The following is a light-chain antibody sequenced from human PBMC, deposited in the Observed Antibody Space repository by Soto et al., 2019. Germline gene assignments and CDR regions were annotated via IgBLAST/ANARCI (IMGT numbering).Light chain of an antibody. CDR2: DES. J-gene: IGKJ5*01. V-gene: IGKV3-20*01. CDR3: LQYGNSPKT. CDR1: HTVSSRY. Sequence: EIVLTQSPATLSLSPGDRGTLSCRASHTVSSRYLGWYQQKPGQAPRLLIYDESTRATGIPDRFSGSGSGTHFTLTIGRLEPEDFAVYYCLQYGNSPKTFGQGTGLEIK.